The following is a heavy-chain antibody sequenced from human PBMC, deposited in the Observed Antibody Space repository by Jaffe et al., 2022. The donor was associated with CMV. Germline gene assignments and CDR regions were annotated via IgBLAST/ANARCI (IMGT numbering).Heavy chain of an antibody. J-gene: IGHJ6*03. D-gene: IGHD4-4*01. CDR2: INAGNGNT. Sequence: QVQLVQSGAEVKKPGASVKVSCKASGYTFTSYAMHWVRQAPGQRLEWMGWINAGNGNTKYSQKFQGRVTITRDTSASTAYMELSSLRSEDTAVYYCARETTVTSGVFYYYYYMDVWGKGTTVTVSS. CDR1: GYTFTSYA. V-gene: IGHV1-3*01. CDR3: ARETTVTSGVFYYYYYMDV.